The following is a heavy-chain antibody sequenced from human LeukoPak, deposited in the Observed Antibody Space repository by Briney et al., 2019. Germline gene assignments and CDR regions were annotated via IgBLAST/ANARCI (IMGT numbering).Heavy chain of an antibody. J-gene: IGHJ3*02. V-gene: IGHV3-23*01. CDR1: GFTFSSYA. CDR3: AKDDDFWSGYYGLDAFDI. D-gene: IGHD3-3*01. Sequence: PGGSLRLSCAASGFTFSSYAMSWVRQAPGKGLEWVSAISGSGGSTYYADSVKGRFTISRDNPKNTLYLQMNSLRAEDTAVYYCAKDDDFWSGYYGLDAFDIWGQGTMVTVSS. CDR2: ISGSGGST.